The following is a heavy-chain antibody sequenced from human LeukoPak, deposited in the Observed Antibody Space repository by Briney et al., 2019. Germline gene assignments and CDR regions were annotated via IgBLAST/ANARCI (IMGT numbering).Heavy chain of an antibody. D-gene: IGHD4-17*01. J-gene: IGHJ4*02. CDR2: IRSKANSYAT. Sequence: GGSLKLSCAASGFTFSGSAMHWVRQASGKGLEWVGRIRSKANSYATAYAASVKGRFTISRDDSMNTAYLQMNSLKTEDTAVYYCTRPLTTVTTGNDYWGQGTLVTVSS. CDR1: GFTFSGSA. V-gene: IGHV3-73*01. CDR3: TRPLTTVTTGNDY.